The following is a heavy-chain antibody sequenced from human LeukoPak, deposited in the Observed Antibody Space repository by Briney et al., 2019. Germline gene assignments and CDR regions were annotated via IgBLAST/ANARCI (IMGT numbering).Heavy chain of an antibody. Sequence: GGSLRLSCAASGFTFSSYGMHWVRQAPGKGLEWVAVIWYDGSNKYYADSVKGRFTISGDNSKNTLYLQMNSLRAEDTAVYYCTRDLSSSTSCYSYWGQGTLVTVSS. CDR2: IWYDGSNK. CDR3: TRDLSSSTSCYSY. D-gene: IGHD2-2*01. CDR1: GFTFSSYG. V-gene: IGHV3-33*01. J-gene: IGHJ4*02.